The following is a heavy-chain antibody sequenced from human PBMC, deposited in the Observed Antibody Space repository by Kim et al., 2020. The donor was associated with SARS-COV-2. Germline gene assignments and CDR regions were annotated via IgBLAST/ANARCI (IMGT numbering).Heavy chain of an antibody. D-gene: IGHD6-6*01. CDR3: ARRPLSSSPFFDY. CDR1: GGSISSYY. J-gene: IGHJ4*02. V-gene: IGHV4-59*13. CDR2: IYYSGST. Sequence: SETLSLTCTVSGGSISSYYWSWIRQPPGKGLEWIGYIYYSGSTNYNPSLKSRVTISVDTSKNQFSLKLSSVTAADTAVYYCARRPLSSSPFFDYWGQGTL.